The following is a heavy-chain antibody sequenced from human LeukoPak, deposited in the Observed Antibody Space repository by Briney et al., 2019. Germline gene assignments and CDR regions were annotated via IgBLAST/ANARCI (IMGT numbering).Heavy chain of an antibody. D-gene: IGHD3-10*01. Sequence: GGSLRLSCAASGFSFSGDWMSWVRQAPGKGLEWVGRIKHKRDGGTTDYAAPVKGRFTISRDDSKNMLYLEMNSLKIEDTALYYCTTVTMVRDYDYWGQGTLVTVSS. CDR3: TTVTMVRDYDY. J-gene: IGHJ4*02. CDR1: GFSFSGDW. CDR2: IKHKRDGGTT. V-gene: IGHV3-15*01.